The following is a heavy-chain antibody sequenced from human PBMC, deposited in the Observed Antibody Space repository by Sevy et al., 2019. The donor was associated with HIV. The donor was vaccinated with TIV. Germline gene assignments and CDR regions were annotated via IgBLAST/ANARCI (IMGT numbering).Heavy chain of an antibody. V-gene: IGHV4-30-4*01. CDR1: GGSISSGDYY. Sequence: SETLSLTCTVSGGSISSGDYYWSWISQPPGKGLEWIGYIFYSGSTYFNPSLKSRVTISLDTSKSQFSLRLSSVTAADTAVFYCARQRASSGYFYFDSWGQGTLVTVSS. CDR3: ARQRASSGYFYFDS. D-gene: IGHD3-22*01. CDR2: IFYSGST. J-gene: IGHJ4*02.